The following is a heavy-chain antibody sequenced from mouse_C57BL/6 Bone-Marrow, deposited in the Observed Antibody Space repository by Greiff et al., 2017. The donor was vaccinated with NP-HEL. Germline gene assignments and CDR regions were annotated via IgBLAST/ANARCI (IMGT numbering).Heavy chain of an antibody. V-gene: IGHV14-4*01. CDR2: IDPENGDT. J-gene: IGHJ4*01. Sequence: EVQLQESGAELVRPGASVKLSCTASGFNIKDDYMHWVKQRPEQGLEWIGWIDPENGDTEYASKFQGKATITADTSSNTAYLQLSSLTSEDTAVYYCTPFITTVVAKNYAMDYWGQGTSVTVSS. D-gene: IGHD1-1*01. CDR3: TPFITTVVAKNYAMDY. CDR1: GFNIKDDY.